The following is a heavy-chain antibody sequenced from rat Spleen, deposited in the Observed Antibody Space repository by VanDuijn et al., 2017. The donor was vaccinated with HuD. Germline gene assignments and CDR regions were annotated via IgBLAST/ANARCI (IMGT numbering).Heavy chain of an antibody. CDR1: GFTFSDYA. J-gene: IGHJ2*01. CDR2: ISYDGLGT. V-gene: IGHV5-29*01. Sequence: EVQLVESGGGVVQPGRSLKFSCVPSGFTFSDYAMAWVRQAPTKGLEWVAIISYDGLGTYYRDSVKGRFTISRDNAKSTLYLQMDSLRSEDTATYYCARRYDFDYWGQGVMVTVSS. D-gene: IGHD2-1*01. CDR3: ARRYDFDY.